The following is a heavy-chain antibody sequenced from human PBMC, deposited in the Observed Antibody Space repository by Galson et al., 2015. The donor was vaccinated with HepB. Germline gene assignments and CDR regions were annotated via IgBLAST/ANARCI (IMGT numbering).Heavy chain of an antibody. CDR2: IKGDGSEI. CDR1: GFTFSNYW. J-gene: IGHJ4*02. Sequence: SLRLSCAASGFTFSNYWMSWVRQAPGKGLEWVANIKGDGSEIYYVDSVKGRFTISRDNSKNTLYLQMNSLRGEDTAVYYCAKNDIELAGTPPLIYLDYWGQGTLVTVSP. CDR3: AKNDIELAGTPPLIYLDY. V-gene: IGHV3-7*03. D-gene: IGHD6-19*01.